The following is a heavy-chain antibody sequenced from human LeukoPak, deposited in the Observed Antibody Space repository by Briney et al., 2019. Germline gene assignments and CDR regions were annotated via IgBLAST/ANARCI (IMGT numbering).Heavy chain of an antibody. Sequence: GFLRLSCAASGFTFSSYSMNWVRQAPGKGLEWGSYISSSSSTIYYADSVKGRFTISRDNAKNSLYLQMNSLRAEDTAVYYCARDLFEYSSSWLHYWGQGTLVTVSS. CDR2: ISSSSSTI. CDR1: GFTFSSYS. J-gene: IGHJ4*02. D-gene: IGHD6-13*01. V-gene: IGHV3-48*01. CDR3: ARDLFEYSSSWLHY.